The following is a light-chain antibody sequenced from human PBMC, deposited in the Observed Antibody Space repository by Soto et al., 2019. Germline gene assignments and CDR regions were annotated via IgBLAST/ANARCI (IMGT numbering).Light chain of an antibody. Sequence: QSALTQPASVSGSPGQSITISCTGTSSDVGGYNYVSWYQQHPGKAPKLMIYDVSNRPSGVSNRFSGSKSGNTASLTISGLQAEDEADYYCSSSSSSSTVVFGGGTQLTVL. J-gene: IGLJ2*01. CDR1: SSDVGGYNY. V-gene: IGLV2-14*01. CDR2: DVS. CDR3: SSSSSSSTVV.